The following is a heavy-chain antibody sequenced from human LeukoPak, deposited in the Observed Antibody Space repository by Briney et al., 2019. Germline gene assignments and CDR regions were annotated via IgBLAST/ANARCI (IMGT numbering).Heavy chain of an antibody. Sequence: PEGSLRLSCAASGFTFIDYAMSWVRQAPGKGLEWVSGISGSGGNTYYADSVKGRFTISRDNSKNTLYLQMSSLRPEDTAVYYCAKDRYIYGYLFEYWGPGTPVTVSS. J-gene: IGHJ4*02. CDR3: AKDRYIYGYLFEY. CDR1: GFTFIDYA. D-gene: IGHD5-18*01. V-gene: IGHV3-23*01. CDR2: ISGSGGNT.